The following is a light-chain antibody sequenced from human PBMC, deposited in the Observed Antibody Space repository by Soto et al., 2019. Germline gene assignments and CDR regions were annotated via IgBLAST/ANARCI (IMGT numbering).Light chain of an antibody. CDR2: GAS. CDR3: QHYNNWPIT. V-gene: IGKV3-15*01. Sequence: VMTQSPATLSVSPGERVTLSCRSSQSVGANLAWFQQKPGQGPRLLIYGASTRATGIPLRFSGSGSETDFTLTISSLRSEDSAVYHCQHYNNWPITFGQGIRLEI. CDR1: QSVGAN. J-gene: IGKJ5*01.